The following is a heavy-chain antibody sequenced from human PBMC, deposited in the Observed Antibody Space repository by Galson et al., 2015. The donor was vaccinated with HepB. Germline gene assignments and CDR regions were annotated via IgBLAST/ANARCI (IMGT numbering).Heavy chain of an antibody. CDR3: ARSRIAATHYFDY. CDR2: IDWDDDK. D-gene: IGHD6-13*01. Sequence: PALVKPTQTLTLTCTFSGFSLRTSGMCVSWIRQPPGKALEWLARIDWDDDKYYSTSLKTRLTISKDTSKNQVVLTMTDMDPVDTATYYCARSRIAATHYFDYWGQGTLVTVSS. CDR1: GFSLRTSGMC. J-gene: IGHJ4*02. V-gene: IGHV2-70*11.